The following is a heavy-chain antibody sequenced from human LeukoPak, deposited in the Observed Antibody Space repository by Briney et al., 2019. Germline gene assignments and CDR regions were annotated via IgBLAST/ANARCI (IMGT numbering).Heavy chain of an antibody. CDR1: GGSISSSNW. D-gene: IGHD3-22*01. J-gene: IGHJ4*02. CDR2: IYHSGST. V-gene: IGHV4-4*02. CDR3: ARERNYYDSSGPLLY. Sequence: SETLSLTCAVSGGSISSSNWWSWVRQPPGKGLEWIGEIYHSGSTNYNPSLKSRVTISVDKSKNQFPLKLSSVTAADTAVYYCARERNYYDSSGPLLYWGQGTRVTVSS.